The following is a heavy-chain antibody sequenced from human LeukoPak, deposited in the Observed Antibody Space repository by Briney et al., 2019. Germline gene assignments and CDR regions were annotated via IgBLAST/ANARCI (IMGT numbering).Heavy chain of an antibody. CDR2: INHSGST. V-gene: IGHV4-34*01. J-gene: IGHJ4*02. Sequence: SETLSLTCTVSGDSINNFYWSWIRQPPGKGLEWIGEINHSGSTNYNPSLKSRVTISVDTSKNQFSLKLSSVTAADTAVYYCASEITMVRGVSHYWGQGTLVTVSS. D-gene: IGHD3-10*01. CDR1: GDSINNFY. CDR3: ASEITMVRGVSHY.